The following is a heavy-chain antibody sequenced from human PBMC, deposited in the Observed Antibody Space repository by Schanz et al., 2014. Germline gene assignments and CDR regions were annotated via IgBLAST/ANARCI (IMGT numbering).Heavy chain of an antibody. V-gene: IGHV1-69*02. J-gene: IGHJ4*02. CDR2: IIPVLAIA. Sequence: QVQLVQSGAEVKKPGSSVKVSCTASGGTFSSYTISWIRQAPGQGLEWMGRIIPVLAIADYAQKFQGRITVTTDTSTSTVYLELSSLRSDDTAVYYCGRGFSRSYIDFWGQGTLITVSS. CDR1: GGTFSSYT. D-gene: IGHD3-10*01. CDR3: GRGFSRSYIDF.